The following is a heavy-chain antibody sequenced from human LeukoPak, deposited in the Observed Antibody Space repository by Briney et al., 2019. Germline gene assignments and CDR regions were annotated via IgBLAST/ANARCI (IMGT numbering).Heavy chain of an antibody. Sequence: GGSLRLSCAASGFTFSNYEMIWVRQAPGKGLEWISYISSSSSYIYYADSVKGRFTISRDNAKNSLYLQMNSLRAEDTAVYYCARSGDGYNFGDYWGQGTLVTVSS. V-gene: IGHV3-21*01. D-gene: IGHD5-24*01. CDR2: ISSSSSYI. CDR1: GFTFSNYE. CDR3: ARSGDGYNFGDY. J-gene: IGHJ4*02.